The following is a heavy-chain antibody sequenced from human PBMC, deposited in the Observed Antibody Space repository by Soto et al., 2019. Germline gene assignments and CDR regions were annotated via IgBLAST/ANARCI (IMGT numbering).Heavy chain of an antibody. CDR3: VRSNRYSSWSGWGGGFDY. Sequence: QVQLVESGGGVVQPGGSLRLSCATSGFTFSDSGMHWVRQAPGKGLEWVAVIWSDGSDKSYADSVEGRFTISRDNSKNTLYLKINRLRAEETAVYYCVRSNRYSSWSGWGGGFDYWGQGTLVTVSS. V-gene: IGHV3-33*01. D-gene: IGHD6-6*01. CDR1: GFTFSDSG. CDR2: IWSDGSDK. J-gene: IGHJ4*02.